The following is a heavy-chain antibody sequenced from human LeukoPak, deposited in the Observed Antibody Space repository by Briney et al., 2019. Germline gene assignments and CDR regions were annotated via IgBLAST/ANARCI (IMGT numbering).Heavy chain of an antibody. CDR2: ISGSGGST. V-gene: IGHV3-23*01. CDR3: ATISSGWTPFDY. CDR1: GFTFSSYA. Sequence: PGGSLRLSCAASGFTFSSYAMSWVRQAPGKGLEWVSAISGSGGSTYYADSVKGRFTISRDNAKNSLYLQMNSLRAEDTAVYYCATISSGWTPFDYWGQGTLVTVSS. D-gene: IGHD6-19*01. J-gene: IGHJ4*02.